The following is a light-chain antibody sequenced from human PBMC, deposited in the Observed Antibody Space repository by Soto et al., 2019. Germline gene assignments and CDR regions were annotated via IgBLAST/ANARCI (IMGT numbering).Light chain of an antibody. CDR3: QQYDNPPPWT. V-gene: IGKV1-33*01. J-gene: IGKJ1*01. Sequence: DIQMTQSPSSLSACVGDRVTITCQASQDISNYLNWYQQKPGKAPKLLIYDACNLETGVPSRFSGSGSGTDFTFTISSLQPEDIATYYCQQYDNPPPWTFGQGTQVEIK. CDR2: DAC. CDR1: QDISNY.